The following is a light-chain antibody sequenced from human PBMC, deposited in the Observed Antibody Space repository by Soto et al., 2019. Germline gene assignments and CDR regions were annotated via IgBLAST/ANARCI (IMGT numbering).Light chain of an antibody. V-gene: IGLV2-8*01. J-gene: IGLJ3*02. CDR1: SGDVGGHNF. Sequence: QSVLTQPPSASGSPGQSVTISCTGTSGDVGGHNFVSWYQFHPGKAPKLIIYEVSTRPSGVPNRFSGSKSDNTASLTVSGLQAEDEADYFCSSYAGTNIVFGGGTKVTVL. CDR3: SSYAGTNIV. CDR2: EVS.